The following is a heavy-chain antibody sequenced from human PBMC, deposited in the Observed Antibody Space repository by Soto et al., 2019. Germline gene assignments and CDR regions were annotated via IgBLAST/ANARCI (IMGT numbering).Heavy chain of an antibody. CDR2: ISSSSYI. Sequence: EVQLVESGGGLVKPGGSLRLSCAASGFTFSSYSMNWVRQAPGKGLEWVSSISSSSYIYYADSVKGRFTISRDNAKNSLYLQMNSLRAEDTAVYYCARDASLTYYYDSSGYPSFDYWGQGTLVTVSS. CDR3: ARDASLTYYYDSSGYPSFDY. J-gene: IGHJ4*02. D-gene: IGHD3-22*01. CDR1: GFTFSSYS. V-gene: IGHV3-21*01.